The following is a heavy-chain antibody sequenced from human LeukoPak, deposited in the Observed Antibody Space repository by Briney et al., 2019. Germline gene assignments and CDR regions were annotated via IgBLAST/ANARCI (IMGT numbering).Heavy chain of an antibody. V-gene: IGHV3-23*01. D-gene: IGHD2-2*01. CDR3: AKDHLYCSSTSCFPGD. CDR1: GFTFSSYA. J-gene: IGHJ4*02. Sequence: GGSLRLSCAASGFTFSSYAMSWVRQAPGKGLEWVSAISGSGGSTYYADSVKGRFTISRDNSKNTLYLQMNSLRAEDTAVYYCAKDHLYCSSTSCFPGDWGQGTLVTVSS. CDR2: ISGSGGST.